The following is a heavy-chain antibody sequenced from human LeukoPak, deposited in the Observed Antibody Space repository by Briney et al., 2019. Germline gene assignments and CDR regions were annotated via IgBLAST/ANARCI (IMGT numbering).Heavy chain of an antibody. CDR1: GYTFTSYA. CDR2: INAGNGNT. CDR3: ARDTAVALLYYFDY. J-gene: IGHJ4*02. V-gene: IGHV1-3*01. Sequence: ASVKVSCTASGYTFTSYAMHWVRQAPGQRLEWMGWINAGNGNTKYSQKFQGRVTITRDTSASTAYMELSSLRSEDTAVYYCARDTAVALLYYFDYWGQGTLVTVSS. D-gene: IGHD6-19*01.